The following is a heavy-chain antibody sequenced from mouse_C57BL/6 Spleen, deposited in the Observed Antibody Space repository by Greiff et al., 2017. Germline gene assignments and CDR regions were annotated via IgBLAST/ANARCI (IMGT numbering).Heavy chain of an antibody. D-gene: IGHD2-4*01. V-gene: IGHV5-17*01. CDR3: ARAYDYDEGVWYFDV. CDR1: GFTFSDYG. J-gene: IGHJ1*03. CDR2: ISSGSSTI. Sequence: EVQLVESGGGLVKPGGSLKLSCAASGFTFSDYGMHWVRQAPEKGLEWVAYISSGSSTIYYADTVKGRFTISRDNAKNTLFLQMTSLRSEDTAMYYCARAYDYDEGVWYFDVWGTGTTVTVSS.